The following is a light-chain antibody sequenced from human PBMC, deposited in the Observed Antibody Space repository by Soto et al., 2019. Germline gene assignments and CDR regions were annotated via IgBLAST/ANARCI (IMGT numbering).Light chain of an antibody. Sequence: ESCLTHALGTGSQTAWDTATLSSMASQNLGSGYLAWYQQKPGQAPRILIYAASSRATGIPDRFSGSGSGTDFTLSISRLEPEDFAVYYCQQYDSSPRTFGQGTKVDIK. CDR3: QQYDSSPRT. CDR2: AAS. CDR1: QNLGSGY. V-gene: IGKV3-20*01. J-gene: IGKJ1*01.